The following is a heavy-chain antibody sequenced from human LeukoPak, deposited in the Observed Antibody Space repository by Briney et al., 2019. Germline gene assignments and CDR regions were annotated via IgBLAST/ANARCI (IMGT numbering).Heavy chain of an antibody. D-gene: IGHD3-9*01. CDR2: IIPIFGTA. CDR3: AGVPDYDILTPPYYYYMDV. CDR1: GGTFSSYA. J-gene: IGHJ6*03. V-gene: IGHV1-69*06. Sequence: GASVKVSCKASGGTFSSYAISWVRQAPGQGLEWMGGIIPIFGTANYAQKFQGRVTITADKSTSTAYMELSSLRSEDTAVYYCAGVPDYDILTPPYYYYMDVWGKGTTVTVSS.